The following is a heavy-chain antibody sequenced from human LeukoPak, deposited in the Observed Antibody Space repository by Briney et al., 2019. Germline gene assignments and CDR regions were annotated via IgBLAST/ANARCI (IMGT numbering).Heavy chain of an antibody. J-gene: IGHJ6*03. Sequence: PSETLSLTCAVYGGSFSGYYWSWIRQPPGKGLEWIGEINHSGSTNYNPSLKSRVTVSVDTSKNQFSLKLSSVTAADTAVYYCARGYCSSTSCLRAGYYYYYYYMDVWGKGTTVTVSS. CDR3: ARGYCSSTSCLRAGYYYYYYYMDV. D-gene: IGHD2-2*01. CDR1: GGSFSGYY. CDR2: INHSGST. V-gene: IGHV4-34*01.